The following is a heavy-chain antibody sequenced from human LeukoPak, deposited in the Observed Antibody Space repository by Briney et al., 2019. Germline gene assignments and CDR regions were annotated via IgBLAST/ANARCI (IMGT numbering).Heavy chain of an antibody. J-gene: IGHJ6*03. CDR2: ISYDGSNK. Sequence: GGSLRLSCAASGFTFSGYAMHWVRQAPGKGLEWGAVISYDGSNKYYADSVKGRFTISRDNSKNTLYLQMNSLRAEDTAVYYCAKAADQYYYYYFYYMDVWGKGTTVTVSS. CDR1: GFTFSGYA. CDR3: AKAADQYYYYYFYYMDV. D-gene: IGHD2-2*01. V-gene: IGHV3-30*04.